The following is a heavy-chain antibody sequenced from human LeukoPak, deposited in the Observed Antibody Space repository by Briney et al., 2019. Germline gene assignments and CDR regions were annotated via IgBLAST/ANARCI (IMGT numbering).Heavy chain of an antibody. D-gene: IGHD5-24*01. J-gene: IGHJ4*02. CDR3: ARHFGRWPISG. CDR1: GGSISSGGYY. CDR2: IYYSGST. V-gene: IGHV4-61*08. Sequence: PSETLSLTCTVSGGSISSGGYYWSWIRQHPGKGLEWIGYIYYSGSTNYNPSLKSRVTISVDTSKNQFSLKLSSVTAADTAVYYCARHFGRWPISGWGQGTLVTVSS.